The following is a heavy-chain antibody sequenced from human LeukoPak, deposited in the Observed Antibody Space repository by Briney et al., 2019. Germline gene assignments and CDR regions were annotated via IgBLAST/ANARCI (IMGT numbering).Heavy chain of an antibody. J-gene: IGHJ4*02. CDR3: AQRQGPLSGTYDYFDP. Sequence: SETLSLTCTVSGGSISGYYWTWIRQPPGQGLEWIAYIHSNGYTNYNPSLRSRVTISVDPSKNQFSLTVTPVTAAHTAIYYCAQRQGPLSGTYDYFDPWGQGALVTVSS. CDR2: IHSNGYT. V-gene: IGHV4-4*09. D-gene: IGHD1-26*01. CDR1: GGSISGYY.